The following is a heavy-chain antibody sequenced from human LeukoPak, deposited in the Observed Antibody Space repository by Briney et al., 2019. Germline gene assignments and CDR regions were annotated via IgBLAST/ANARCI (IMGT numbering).Heavy chain of an antibody. CDR2: ISYDGSNK. CDR3: AKDEYDILTGYQYYYGMDV. CDR1: GFTFSSYG. J-gene: IGHJ6*04. D-gene: IGHD3-9*01. Sequence: GGSLRLSCAVSGFTFSSYGMHWVRQAPGKGLEWVAVISYDGSNKYYTDSVKGRFTISRDNSKNTLYLQMNSLRAEDTALYYCAKDEYDILTGYQYYYGMDVWGKGTTVTVSS. V-gene: IGHV3-30*18.